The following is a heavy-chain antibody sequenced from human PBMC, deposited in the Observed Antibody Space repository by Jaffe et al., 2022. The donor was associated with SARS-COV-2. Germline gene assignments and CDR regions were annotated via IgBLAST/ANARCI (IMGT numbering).Heavy chain of an antibody. CDR1: GFTFSSYD. Sequence: EVQLVESGGGLVQPGGSLRLSCAASGFTFSSYDMHWVRQATGKGLEWVSAIGTAGDTYYPGSVKGRFTISRENAKNSLYLQMNSLRAGDTAVYYCARGLSLYDSSGYLSIVFDYWGQGTLVTVSS. V-gene: IGHV3-13*01. CDR2: IGTAGDT. J-gene: IGHJ4*02. CDR3: ARGLSLYDSSGYLSIVFDY. D-gene: IGHD3-22*01.